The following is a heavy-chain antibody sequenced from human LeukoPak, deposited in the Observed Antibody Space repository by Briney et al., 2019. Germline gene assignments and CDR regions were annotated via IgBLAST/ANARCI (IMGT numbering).Heavy chain of an antibody. CDR1: GGSISSYY. CDR2: IYYSGST. Sequence: PSETLSLTCTVSGGSISSYYWSWIRQPPGKGLEWIGYIYYSGSTNYNPSLKSRVTISVDTSKNQFSLKLSSVTAADTAVYYCASSIAAAGTGLWGQGTLVTVSS. V-gene: IGHV4-59*12. J-gene: IGHJ4*02. D-gene: IGHD6-13*01. CDR3: ASSIAAAGTGL.